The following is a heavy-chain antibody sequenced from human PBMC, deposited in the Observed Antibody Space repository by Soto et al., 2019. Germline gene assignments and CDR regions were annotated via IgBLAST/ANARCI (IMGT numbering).Heavy chain of an antibody. V-gene: IGHV1-2*02. D-gene: IGHD3-22*01. J-gene: IGHJ5*02. CDR1: GYTFTGYY. CDR2: INPNSGGT. Sequence: QVQLVQSGAEVKKPGASVKVSCKASGYTFTGYYMHWVRQAPGQGLEWMGWINPNSGGTNFAQKIKGRVTMSSDTSISTAYMELSRLRSDDTAVYYCARRGYDSSGYYGDWFDPWGQGTLVTVSS. CDR3: ARRGYDSSGYYGDWFDP.